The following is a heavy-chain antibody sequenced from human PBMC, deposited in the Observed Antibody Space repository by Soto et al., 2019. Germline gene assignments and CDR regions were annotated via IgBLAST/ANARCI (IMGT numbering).Heavy chain of an antibody. Sequence: LSLTCAVYGGSFSGYYWSWIRQPPGKGLEWIGEINHSGSTNYNPSLKSRVTISVDTSKNQFSLKLSSVTAADTAVYYCALIRYYYYYGMDVWGQGTTVTVSS. CDR2: INHSGST. CDR3: ALIRYYYYYGMDV. CDR1: GGSFSGYY. J-gene: IGHJ6*02. V-gene: IGHV4-34*01.